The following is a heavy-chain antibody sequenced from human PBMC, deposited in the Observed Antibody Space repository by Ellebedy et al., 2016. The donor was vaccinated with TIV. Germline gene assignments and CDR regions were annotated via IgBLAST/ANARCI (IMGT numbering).Heavy chain of an antibody. CDR1: GYTLTELS. J-gene: IGHJ5*02. Sequence: AASVKVSCKVSGYTLTELSMHWVRQAPGKGLEWMGGFDPEDGETIYAQKFQGRVTMTEDTSTDTAYMELSSLRSEDTAVYYCATLPPHDSSGYELVDPWGQGTLVTVSS. D-gene: IGHD3-22*01. CDR2: FDPEDGET. CDR3: ATLPPHDSSGYELVDP. V-gene: IGHV1-24*01.